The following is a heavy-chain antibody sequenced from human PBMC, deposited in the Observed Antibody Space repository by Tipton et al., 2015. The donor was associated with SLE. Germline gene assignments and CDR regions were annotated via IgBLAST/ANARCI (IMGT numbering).Heavy chain of an antibody. J-gene: IGHJ2*01. CDR3: AKEVYGGNLYYYFDL. V-gene: IGHV3-21*04. CDR2: ISFDSNYI. D-gene: IGHD4-23*01. CDR1: GFSFSTYS. Sequence: SLRLSCAASGFSFSTYSMNWVRQAPGKGLEWVSSISFDSNYIYYADSVKGRFTISRDNAKNSLFLQMNSLRAEDTALYYCAKEVYGGNLYYYFDLWGRGTLVTVSS.